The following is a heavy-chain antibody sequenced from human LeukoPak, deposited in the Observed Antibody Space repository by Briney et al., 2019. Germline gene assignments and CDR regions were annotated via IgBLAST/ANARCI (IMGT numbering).Heavy chain of an antibody. D-gene: IGHD5-18*01. CDR2: ISGSGDSR. CDR3: AREGGGYSYGPDY. CDR1: GFIFSSYG. Sequence: KPGRSLRLSCAASGFIFSSYGMHWVRQAPGKGLEWVSAISGSGDSRYYADSVKGRFTISRDNAKNSLYLQMNSLRAEDTAVYYCAREGGGYSYGPDYWGQGTLVTVSS. V-gene: IGHV3-21*04. J-gene: IGHJ4*02.